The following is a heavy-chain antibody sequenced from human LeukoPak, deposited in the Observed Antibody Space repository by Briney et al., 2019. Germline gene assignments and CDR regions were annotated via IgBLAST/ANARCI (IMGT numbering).Heavy chain of an antibody. D-gene: IGHD3-10*01. CDR3: ARSITMVRGVIWVLGYMDV. CDR2: IYTSGST. J-gene: IGHJ6*03. V-gene: IGHV4-4*07. CDR1: GGSISSYY. Sequence: SETLSLTCTVSGGSISSYYWSWIRQPAGKGLEWIGRIYTSGSTNYNPSLKSRVTMSVDTSKNQFSLKLSSVTAAATAVYYCARSITMVRGVIWVLGYMDVWGKGTTVTVSS.